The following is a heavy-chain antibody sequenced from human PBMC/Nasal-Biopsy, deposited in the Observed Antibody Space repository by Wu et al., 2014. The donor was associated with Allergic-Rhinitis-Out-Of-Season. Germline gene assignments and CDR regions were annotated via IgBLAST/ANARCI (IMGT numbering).Heavy chain of an antibody. CDR1: GFTFRSYA. D-gene: IGHD6-19*01. CDR2: IWGSGGST. Sequence: LRLSCAASGFTFRSYAMTWVRQAPGKGLEWVSAIWGSGGSTYYADSVKGRFTISRDSSKNTLYLQMNSLRAEDTAVYYCAKDQGVGEQWLVRDYYFGLLGPG. J-gene: IGHJ4*02. CDR3: AKDQGVGEQWLVRDYYFGL. V-gene: IGHV3-23*01.